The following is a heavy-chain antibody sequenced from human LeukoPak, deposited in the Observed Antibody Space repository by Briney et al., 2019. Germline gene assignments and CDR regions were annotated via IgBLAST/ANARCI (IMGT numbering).Heavy chain of an antibody. Sequence: SGGSLRLSCAASGFTFSSYAMSWVRQAPGKGLEWVSVICGSGASTYYADSVKGRFTISRHNSKNTLYLQMNSLRAEDTAVYYCARAPEWLIFDYWGQGTLVTVSS. CDR3: ARAPEWLIFDY. CDR2: ICGSGAST. J-gene: IGHJ4*02. CDR1: GFTFSSYA. D-gene: IGHD6-19*01. V-gene: IGHV3-23*01.